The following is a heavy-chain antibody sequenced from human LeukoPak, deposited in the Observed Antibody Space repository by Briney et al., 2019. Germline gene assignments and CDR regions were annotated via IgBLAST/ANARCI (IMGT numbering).Heavy chain of an antibody. CDR3: ARGYYPPDY. D-gene: IGHD2-21*01. V-gene: IGHV4-59*01. CDR2: IYYSGST. CDR1: GGSISSYY. Sequence: SETLSLTCTVSGGSISSYYWSWIRQPPGKGLEWIGYIYYSGSTNYNPSLKSRVTISVDTSKNQFSLKLSSVTAADTAVYYCARGYYPPDYWGQGTLVTVSS. J-gene: IGHJ4*02.